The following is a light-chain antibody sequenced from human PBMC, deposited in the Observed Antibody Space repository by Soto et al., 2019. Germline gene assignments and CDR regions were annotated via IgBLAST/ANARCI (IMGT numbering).Light chain of an antibody. CDR3: LQYNTFRT. V-gene: IGKV1-5*01. J-gene: IGKJ1*01. CDR2: DVS. CDR1: QNIGRW. Sequence: DIQMTQSPSTLSASVGDRVTITCRASQNIGRWLAWYQQKPGKAPKLLIYDVSSLHPGVPSRFSGSGSETDFTLTINSLQPDDFATYYCLQYNTFRTFGQGTKV.